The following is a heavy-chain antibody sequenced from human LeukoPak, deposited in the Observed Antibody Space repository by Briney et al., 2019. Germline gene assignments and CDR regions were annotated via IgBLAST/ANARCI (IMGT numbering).Heavy chain of an antibody. CDR2: ISAYNGNT. J-gene: IGHJ2*01. CDR3: ARAPPLYCTNGVCYENYWYFDL. V-gene: IGHV1-18*01. D-gene: IGHD2-8*01. CDR1: GYTFTSYG. Sequence: ASVKVSCKASGYTFTSYGISWVRQAPGQGLEWMGWISAYNGNTNYAQKFQGRVTITADESTSTAYMELSSLRSEDTAVYYCARAPPLYCTNGVCYENYWYFDLWGRGTLVTVSS.